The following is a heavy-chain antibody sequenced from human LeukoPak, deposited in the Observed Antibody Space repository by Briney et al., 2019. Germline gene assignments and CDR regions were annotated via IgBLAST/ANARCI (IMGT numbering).Heavy chain of an antibody. CDR3: ARVSGVAYYFDY. J-gene: IGHJ4*02. CDR1: GGSISSSSYY. Sequence: SETLSLTCTVSGGSISSSSYYWGWIRQPPGKGLEWIGSIYYSGSTYYNPSLKSRVTISVDTSKNQFSLKLSSVTAADTAVYYCARVSGVAYYFDYWGQGTLVTVSS. CDR2: IYYSGST. D-gene: IGHD3-10*01. V-gene: IGHV4-39*07.